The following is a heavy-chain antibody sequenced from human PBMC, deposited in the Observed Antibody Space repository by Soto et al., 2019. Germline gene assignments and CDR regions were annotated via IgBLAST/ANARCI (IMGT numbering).Heavy chain of an antibody. V-gene: IGHV3-74*01. CDR1: GFTFSNYW. D-gene: IGHD3-3*01. CDR3: ARGAFGAYYLDS. Sequence: EVQLVESGGGLVQPGGSLRLSCVASGFTFSNYWIHWVRQTPGEGLVWVSRSKGDVITTNYADSVKGRLAISRDNATNTVFLQINRLRAEDTAVYYCARGAFGAYYLDSWGQGTLVIFS. CDR2: SKGDVITT. J-gene: IGHJ4*02.